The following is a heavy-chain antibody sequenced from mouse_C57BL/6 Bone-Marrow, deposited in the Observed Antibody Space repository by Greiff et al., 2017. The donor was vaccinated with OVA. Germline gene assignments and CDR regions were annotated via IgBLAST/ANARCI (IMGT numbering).Heavy chain of an antibody. V-gene: IGHV1-22*01. J-gene: IGHJ4*01. CDR2: INPNNGGT. Sequence: VQLQQSGPELVKPGASVKMSCKASGYTFTDYNMHWVKQSHGKSLEWIGYINPNNGGTSYNQKFKGKATLTVNKSSSTAYMELRSLTSEDSAVYYCARGEGGHYYAMDYWGQGTSVTVSS. CDR3: ARGEGGHYYAMDY. CDR1: GYTFTDYN.